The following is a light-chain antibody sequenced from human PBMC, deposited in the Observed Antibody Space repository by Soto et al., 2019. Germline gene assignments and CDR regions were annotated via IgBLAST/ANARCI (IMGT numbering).Light chain of an antibody. CDR2: DAS. Sequence: DIQMTQSPSTLSASVGDRVTLTCRASQSISSWLAWYQQKPGKAPKLLIYDASSLESGVPSRFSGSGSGTEFTLTISSLQPDDFATYYCQQYNSYSRTFGQGTKVAIK. CDR1: QSISSW. J-gene: IGKJ1*01. V-gene: IGKV1-5*01. CDR3: QQYNSYSRT.